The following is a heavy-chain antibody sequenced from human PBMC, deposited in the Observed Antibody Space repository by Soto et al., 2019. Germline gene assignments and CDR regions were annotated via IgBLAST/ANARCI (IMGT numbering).Heavy chain of an antibody. D-gene: IGHD3-10*01. CDR1: GFTFSSYS. CDR3: AREFGGDGSGSYYNVGYYHYYGMDV. V-gene: IGHV3-21*01. J-gene: IGHJ6*02. Sequence: GGSLRLSCAASGFTFSSYSMNWVRQAPGKGLEWVSSISSSSSYIYYADSVKGRFTISRDNAKNSLYLQMNSLRAEDTAVYYCAREFGGDGSGSYYNVGYYHYYGMDVWGQGTTVTVSS. CDR2: ISSSSSYI.